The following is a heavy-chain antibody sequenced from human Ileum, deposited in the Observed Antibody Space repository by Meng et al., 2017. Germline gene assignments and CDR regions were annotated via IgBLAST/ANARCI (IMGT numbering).Heavy chain of an antibody. CDR2: ISASGDST. CDR3: ARYFWLEN. CDR1: EFTFSNYP. V-gene: IGHV3-23*01. J-gene: IGHJ4*02. Sequence: GRSLRLSCAASEFTFSNYPISWVRQAPGKGLGWVSAISASGDSTYYADAVKGRFTISRDNSKNTLFLQMNSLSAEDTAVYYCARYFWLENWGQGTLVTVSS. D-gene: IGHD3-3*01.